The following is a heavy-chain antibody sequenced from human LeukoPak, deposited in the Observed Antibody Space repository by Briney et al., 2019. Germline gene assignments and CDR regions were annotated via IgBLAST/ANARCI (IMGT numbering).Heavy chain of an antibody. D-gene: IGHD2-2*01. J-gene: IGHJ6*02. CDR2: ISYDGSGK. Sequence: GGSLRLSCAASGFTFSSYGMHWVRQAPGKGLEWVAAISYDGSGKYYADSVKGRFTISKDNSKNTLSLQMNSLRAEDTAVFFCAKDLRYCSGTSCYEASGMDVWGQGTTVTVSS. CDR3: AKDLRYCSGTSCYEASGMDV. CDR1: GFTFSSYG. V-gene: IGHV3-30*18.